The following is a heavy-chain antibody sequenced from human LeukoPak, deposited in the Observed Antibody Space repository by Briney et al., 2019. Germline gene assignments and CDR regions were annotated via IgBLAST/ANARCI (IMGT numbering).Heavy chain of an antibody. CDR3: AKDYVYYGSGSILGIFDY. J-gene: IGHJ4*02. CDR1: GFTFSSYG. Sequence: GGSLRLSCAASGFTFSSYGMHWVRQAPGKGLEWVAFIRYDGSNKYYADSVKGRFTISRDNSKNTLYLQMNSLRAEDTAVYYCAKDYVYYGSGSILGIFDYWGQGTLVTVSS. V-gene: IGHV3-30*02. CDR2: IRYDGSNK. D-gene: IGHD3-10*01.